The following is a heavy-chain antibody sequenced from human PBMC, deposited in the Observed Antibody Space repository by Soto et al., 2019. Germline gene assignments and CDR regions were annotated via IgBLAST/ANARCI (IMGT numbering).Heavy chain of an antibody. V-gene: IGHV1-18*01. CDR1: GYTFTSYG. J-gene: IGHJ6*03. CDR3: ARTPLLWFGELGYYYYYMDV. Sequence: ASVKVSCTASGYTFTSYGISWVRQAPGQGLEWMGWISAYNGNTNYAQKLQGRVTMTTDTSTSTAYMELRSLRSDDTAVYYCARTPLLWFGELGYYYYYMDVWGKGTTVTVS. D-gene: IGHD3-10*01. CDR2: ISAYNGNT.